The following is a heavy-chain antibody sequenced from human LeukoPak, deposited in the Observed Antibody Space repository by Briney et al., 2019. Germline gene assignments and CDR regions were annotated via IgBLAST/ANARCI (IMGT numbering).Heavy chain of an antibody. Sequence: GESLKMSCTSSPYSFTSHWIGWVRQKPGKGLAWVGLVYAGDSDTIYSPSFQGQVTMSADKSTSTVYLQWSGLKASDTATYFCARQHRGGTHTTGYYFDYWGLGTLFTVSS. J-gene: IGHJ4*02. CDR3: ARQHRGGTHTTGYYFDY. D-gene: IGHD1-26*01. V-gene: IGHV5-51*01. CDR2: VYAGDSDT. CDR1: PYSFTSHW.